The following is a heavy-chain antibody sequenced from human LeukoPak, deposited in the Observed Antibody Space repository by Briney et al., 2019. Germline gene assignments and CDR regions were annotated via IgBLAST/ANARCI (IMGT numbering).Heavy chain of an antibody. CDR3: AKALLEWLIDSPPSGMDV. Sequence: PGGSLRLSCAASGFTFSSYAMSWVRQAPGKGLEWVSAISGSGGSTYYADSVKGRFTISRDNSKNTLYLQMRSLRAEDTAVYYCAKALLEWLIDSPPSGMDVWGEGTTVTVSS. CDR1: GFTFSSYA. D-gene: IGHD3-3*01. J-gene: IGHJ6*04. V-gene: IGHV3-23*01. CDR2: ISGSGGST.